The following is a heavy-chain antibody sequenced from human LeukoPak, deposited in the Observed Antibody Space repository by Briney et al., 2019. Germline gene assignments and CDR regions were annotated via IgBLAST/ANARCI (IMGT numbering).Heavy chain of an antibody. CDR3: AGEAGIAAAGTFGTFDY. Sequence: PSETLSLTCAVYGGSFSGYYWSWIRQPPGKGLEWIGEINHSGSTNYNPSLKSRVTISVDTSKNQFSLKLSSVTAADTAVYYCAGEAGIAAAGTFGTFDYWGQGTLVTVSS. J-gene: IGHJ4*02. CDR1: GGSFSGYY. V-gene: IGHV4-34*01. CDR2: INHSGST. D-gene: IGHD6-13*01.